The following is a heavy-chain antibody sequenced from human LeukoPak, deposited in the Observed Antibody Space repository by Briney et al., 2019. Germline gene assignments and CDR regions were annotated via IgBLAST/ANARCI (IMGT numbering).Heavy chain of an antibody. D-gene: IGHD3-9*01. CDR3: ARSDDILTGYYSFDY. CDR1: GGSISSSNW. V-gene: IGHV4-4*02. CDR2: IYHSGST. J-gene: IGHJ4*02. Sequence: PSETLSLTCAVSGGSISSSNWWSWVRQPPGKGLEWIGEIYHSGSTNYNPSLKSQVTISVDKSKNQFSLKLSSVTAADTAVYYCARSDDILTGYYSFDYWGQGTLVTVSS.